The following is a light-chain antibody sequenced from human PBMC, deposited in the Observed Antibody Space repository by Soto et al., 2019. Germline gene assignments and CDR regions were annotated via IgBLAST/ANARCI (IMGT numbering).Light chain of an antibody. J-gene: IGLJ1*01. CDR2: DVT. V-gene: IGLV2-14*03. Sequence: TQPPSLSASPGQSITISCTGTSSDLGGYHYVSWYQHHTGKAPKLLIYDVTTRPSGVSNRFSGSKSGNTASLTISGLQPEDEADYYCSSYISSSTLEVFGTGTKVTVL. CDR3: SSYISSSTLEV. CDR1: SSDLGGYHY.